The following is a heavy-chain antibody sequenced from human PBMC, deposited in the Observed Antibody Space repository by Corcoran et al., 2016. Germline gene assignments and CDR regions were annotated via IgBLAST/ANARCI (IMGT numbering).Heavy chain of an antibody. CDR2: IIPIFGTT. D-gene: IGHD6-19*01. J-gene: IGHJ6*02. CDR1: GGTFSSYA. CDR3: ARDRKDCVGGWLAPMDV. V-gene: IGHV1-69*01. Sequence: QVQLVQSGTEVKKPGSSVKVSCKASGGTFSSYAISWVRQAPGQGLEWMGGIIPIFGTTNYAQKFLGRVTITADESTSTAYMELSSLRSEDTAVYYCARDRKDCVGGWLAPMDVWGQGTTVTVSS.